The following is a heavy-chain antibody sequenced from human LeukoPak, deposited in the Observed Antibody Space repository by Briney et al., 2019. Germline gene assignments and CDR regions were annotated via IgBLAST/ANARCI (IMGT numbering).Heavy chain of an antibody. D-gene: IGHD4-23*01. CDR1: GFTFSSYS. CDR2: ISSSSSYI. J-gene: IGHJ4*02. CDR3: ARGRPHGNDY. V-gene: IGHV3-21*01. Sequence: GGSLRLSCAASGFTFSSYSMNWVRQAPGKGPEWVSSISSSSSYIYYADSVKGRFTISRDDAKNSLYLQMNSLRAEDTAVYYCARGRPHGNDYWGQGTLVTVSS.